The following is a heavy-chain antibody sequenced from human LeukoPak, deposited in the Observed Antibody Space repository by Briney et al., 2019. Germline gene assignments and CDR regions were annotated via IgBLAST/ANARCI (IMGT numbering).Heavy chain of an antibody. D-gene: IGHD3-22*01. CDR1: EFTFITYS. CDR3: AGVRPTYYYDSSGGDYFDY. Sequence: GGSLGLSGAPSEFTFITYSMNWVRQAPGKGLEGVSSISIIIIYIYYADSVKGRFTISRDNAKNSLYLQMNSLRAEDTALYYCAGVRPTYYYDSSGGDYFDYWGQGTLVTVSS. J-gene: IGHJ4*02. CDR2: ISIIIIYI. V-gene: IGHV3-21*01.